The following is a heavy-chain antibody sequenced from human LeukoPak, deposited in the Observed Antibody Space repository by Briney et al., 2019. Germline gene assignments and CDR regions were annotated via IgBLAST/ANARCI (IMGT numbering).Heavy chain of an antibody. V-gene: IGHV3-48*03. Sequence: GGSLRLSCAASGFSFSTYEMNWVRRAPGKGLEWVSYISGSGGRIHYTESVKGRFTISRDNAKNSLYLQMNSLRDEDTALYYCARVSHEYGDLGWDYWGQGTLVTVSS. CDR3: ARVSHEYGDLGWDY. CDR1: GFSFSTYE. CDR2: ISGSGGRI. J-gene: IGHJ4*02. D-gene: IGHD4-17*01.